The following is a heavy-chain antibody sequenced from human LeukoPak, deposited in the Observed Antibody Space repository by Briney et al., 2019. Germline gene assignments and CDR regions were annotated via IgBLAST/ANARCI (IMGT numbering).Heavy chain of an antibody. CDR2: IKQDGSEK. V-gene: IGHV3-7*01. Sequence: GGSLRLSCAASGFTFSSYWMSWVRQAPGKGLEWVANIKQDGSEKYYVDSVKGRFTISRDNAKNSLYLQMNSLRAEDTAVYYCAKGTSGYSYGSTFDYWGQGTLVTVSS. CDR3: AKGTSGYSYGSTFDY. J-gene: IGHJ4*02. CDR1: GFTFSSYW. D-gene: IGHD5-18*01.